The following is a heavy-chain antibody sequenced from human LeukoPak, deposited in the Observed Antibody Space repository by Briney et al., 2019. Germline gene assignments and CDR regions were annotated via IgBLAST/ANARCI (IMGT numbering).Heavy chain of an antibody. D-gene: IGHD3-3*01. V-gene: IGHV4-34*01. J-gene: IGHJ2*01. CDR3: ARRIRITIYGVISSRNPRPWGHFDL. CDR2: INHSGST. CDR1: GGSFSDYY. Sequence: PSETLSLTCAVYGGSFSDYYWSWIRQPPGKRLEWIGEINHSGSTNYNPSLKSRVTISVDTSKNQFSLKLSSVTAADTAVYYCARRIRITIYGVISSRNPRPWGHFDLWGRGTLVTVSS.